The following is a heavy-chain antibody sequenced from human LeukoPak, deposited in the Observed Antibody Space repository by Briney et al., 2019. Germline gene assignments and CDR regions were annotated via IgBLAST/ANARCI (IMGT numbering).Heavy chain of an antibody. CDR2: IYYSGST. Sequence: PSETLSLTCTVSGGSISSSSYYWGWIRQPPGKGLEWIGSIYYSGSTYYNPSLKSRVTISVDTSKNQFSLKLSSVTAADTAVYYCARRQDYFYMDVWGKGTTVTVSS. V-gene: IGHV4-39*01. J-gene: IGHJ6*03. CDR1: GGSISSSSYY. CDR3: ARRQDYFYMDV.